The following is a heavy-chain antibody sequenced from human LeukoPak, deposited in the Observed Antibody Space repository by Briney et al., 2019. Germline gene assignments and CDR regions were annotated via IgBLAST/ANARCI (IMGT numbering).Heavy chain of an antibody. J-gene: IGHJ6*03. D-gene: IGHD2-2*01. CDR2: IWYDGSNK. CDR3: GKDGEDVCSSTSCKSRAYYYYYYMDV. V-gene: IGHV3-33*06. Sequence: GGSLRLSCAASGFTFSSYGMHWVRQAPGKGLEWVAVIWYDGSNKYYADSVKGRFTISRDNSKNTLYLQMNSLRAEDTAVYYCGKDGEDVCSSTSCKSRAYYYYYYMDVWGKGTTVTVSS. CDR1: GFTFSSYG.